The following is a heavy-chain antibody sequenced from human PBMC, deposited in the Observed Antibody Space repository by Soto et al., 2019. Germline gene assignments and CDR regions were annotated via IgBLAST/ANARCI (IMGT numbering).Heavy chain of an antibody. CDR1: GGSLTSNSYY. CDR3: ARRSTVTYDY. J-gene: IGHJ4*02. D-gene: IGHD4-17*01. V-gene: IGHV4-39*01. CDR2: FYYSQST. Sequence: QLQLQESGPELVKPSETLSLNCTVSGGSLTSNSYYWGWIRQPPGKGQEWIGSFYYSQSTYFNPSLKSRVTISVETSKNQYSLKLSAVTAADTAVYYCARRSTVTYDYWGQGILVTVSS.